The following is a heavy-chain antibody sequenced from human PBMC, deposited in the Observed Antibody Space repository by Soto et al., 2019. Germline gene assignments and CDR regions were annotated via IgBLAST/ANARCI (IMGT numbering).Heavy chain of an antibody. Sequence: GGSLRLSCAASGFTFSSYWISWVRQAPGKGLEWVANIKQDGSEKYYVDSVKGRFTISRDNAKNSLYLQMNSLRAEDTAVYYCARDLSHSSSWPSYYYYYYGMDVWGQGTTVTVSS. V-gene: IGHV3-7*01. CDR2: IKQDGSEK. J-gene: IGHJ6*02. D-gene: IGHD6-13*01. CDR1: GFTFSSYW. CDR3: ARDLSHSSSWPSYYYYYYGMDV.